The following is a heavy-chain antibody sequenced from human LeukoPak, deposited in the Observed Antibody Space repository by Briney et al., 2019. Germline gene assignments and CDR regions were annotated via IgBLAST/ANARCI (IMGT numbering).Heavy chain of an antibody. V-gene: IGHV1-8*01. Sequence: VSVKVSCKASGDAFTSYDVNWVRQATGQGLEWMGWMNPNSGNTGYAQKFQGRVTMTRNTSINTAYIEVSSLRSEDTAVYYCVRTAGIFWSGAYYFDSWGQGTLVTVSS. CDR2: MNPNSGNT. CDR1: GDAFTSYD. CDR3: VRTAGIFWSGAYYFDS. D-gene: IGHD3-3*01. J-gene: IGHJ4*02.